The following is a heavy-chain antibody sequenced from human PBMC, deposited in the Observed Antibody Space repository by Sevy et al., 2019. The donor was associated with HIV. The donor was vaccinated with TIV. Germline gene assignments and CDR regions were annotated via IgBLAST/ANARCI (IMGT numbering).Heavy chain of an antibody. J-gene: IGHJ4*02. CDR3: VRAADYYDSSGYSFDY. V-gene: IGHV3-30-3*01. CDR2: LSYDGSNK. D-gene: IGHD3-22*01. CDR1: AFTFSSYA. Sequence: GGSLRLSCAASAFTFSSYAMHWVRQAPGKGLEWVAVLSYDGSNKYYADSVKGRFTISRDNSKNTLYLQMNSLRPEDTAVYYCVRAADYYDSSGYSFDYWGQGTLVTVSS.